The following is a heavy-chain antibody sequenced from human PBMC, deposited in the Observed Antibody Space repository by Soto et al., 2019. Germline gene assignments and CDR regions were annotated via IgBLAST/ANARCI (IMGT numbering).Heavy chain of an antibody. CDR2: ISGSGGST. D-gene: IGHD1-1*01. CDR1: GFTFSSYA. V-gene: IGHV3-23*01. Sequence: LRLSCAASGFTFSSYAMSWVRQAPGKGLEWVSAISGSGGSTYYADSVKGRFTISRDNSKNTLYLQMNSLRAEDTAVYYCAKGGGPNWNHNWFDPWGQGTLVTVSS. J-gene: IGHJ5*02. CDR3: AKGGGPNWNHNWFDP.